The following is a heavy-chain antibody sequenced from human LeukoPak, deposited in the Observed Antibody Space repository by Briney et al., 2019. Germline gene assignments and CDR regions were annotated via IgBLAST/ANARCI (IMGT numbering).Heavy chain of an antibody. V-gene: IGHV1-2*02. CDR3: ARDPSGGTHPIDY. CDR1: GYTFTGYY. CDR2: INPNSGGT. J-gene: IGHJ4*02. Sequence: ASVKVSCKASGYTFTGYYLHWVRQAPGQGLEWMGWINPNSGGTNYAQKFQGRVTMTRDTSISTAYMELSRLRSDDTAVYYCARDPSGGTHPIDYWGQGTLVTVSS. D-gene: IGHD1-1*01.